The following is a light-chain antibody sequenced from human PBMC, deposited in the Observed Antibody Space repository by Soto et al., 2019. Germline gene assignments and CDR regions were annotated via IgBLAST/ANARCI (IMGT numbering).Light chain of an antibody. CDR3: XQYKGWPTT. CDR2: SAS. CDR1: QSVATT. Sequence: EIVMTQSPATLSVSPGERATLSCRASQSVATTVAWYQQKSGQAPRLLIHSASTRATGVPARFSGSGSGTDFTLTITGLQSEDFGXYYCXQYKGWPTTFGQGTKVEIK. V-gene: IGKV3-15*01. J-gene: IGKJ1*01.